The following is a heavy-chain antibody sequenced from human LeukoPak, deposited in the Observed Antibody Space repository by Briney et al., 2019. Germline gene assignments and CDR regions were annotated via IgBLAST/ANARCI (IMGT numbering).Heavy chain of an antibody. CDR1: GFTFSSYW. D-gene: IGHD5-24*01. J-gene: IGHJ4*02. V-gene: IGHV3-7*04. CDR3: AGGRWLQLGYFDY. Sequence: PGGSLRLSCAASGFTFSSYWMSRVRQAPGKGLEWVANIKQDGSEKYYVDSVKGRFTISRDNAKNSLYLQMNSLRAEDTAVYYCAGGRWLQLGYFDYWGQGTLVTVSS. CDR2: IKQDGSEK.